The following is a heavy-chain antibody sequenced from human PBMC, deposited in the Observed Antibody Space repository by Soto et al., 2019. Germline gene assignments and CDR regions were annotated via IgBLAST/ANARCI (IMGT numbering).Heavy chain of an antibody. CDR1: GYAFTTYG. Sequence: QVHLVQSGAEVKKPGASVKVSCKGSGYAFTTYGITWVRQAPGQGLEWMGWISAHNGNTNYAQKLQGRVTVTRDTSTSTAYMELRSLRSDDTAVHYCARGRDGDYWGQGDLVTVSS. CDR2: ISAHNGNT. J-gene: IGHJ4*02. V-gene: IGHV1-18*01. D-gene: IGHD6-6*01. CDR3: ARGRDGDY.